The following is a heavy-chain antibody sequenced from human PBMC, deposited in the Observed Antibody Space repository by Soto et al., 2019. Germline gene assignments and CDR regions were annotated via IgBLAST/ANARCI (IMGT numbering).Heavy chain of an antibody. V-gene: IGHV4-61*01. J-gene: IGHJ4*02. CDR1: GGSVSSGSYY. Sequence: PSETLSLTCTVSGGSVSSGSYYWSWIRQPPGKGLEWIGYIYYSGSTNYNPSLKSRVTISVDTSKNQFPLKLSSVTAADTAVYYCARRWGTYFDFWGQGALVTVS. D-gene: IGHD7-27*01. CDR2: IYYSGST. CDR3: ARRWGTYFDF.